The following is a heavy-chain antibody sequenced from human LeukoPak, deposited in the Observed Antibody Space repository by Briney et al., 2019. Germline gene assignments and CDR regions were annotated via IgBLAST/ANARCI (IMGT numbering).Heavy chain of an antibody. CDR2: INHSGST. J-gene: IGHJ6*03. D-gene: IGHD3-9*01. CDR3: ARRPNYDILTGPYYYYYYMDV. CDR1: GGSFSGYY. V-gene: IGHV4-34*01. Sequence: PSETLSLTCAVYGGSFSGYYWNWIRQPPGKGLEWIGEINHSGSTNYNPSLKSRVTISVDTSKNLFSLKLSSVTAADTAVYYCARRPNYDILTGPYYYYYYMDVWGKGTTVTISS.